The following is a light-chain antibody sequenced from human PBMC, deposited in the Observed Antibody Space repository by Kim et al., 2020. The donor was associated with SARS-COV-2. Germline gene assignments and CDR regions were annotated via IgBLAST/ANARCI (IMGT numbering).Light chain of an antibody. V-gene: IGKV1-39*01. J-gene: IGKJ2*02. CDR1: QDIDNY. Sequence: SASVGDRVTITCRTSQDIDNYFNWYQHRPGKAPTLLVYGATTLHNGVPSRFSGSGSGTDFSLTLSSLQPEDSATYYCQQSYSTPWTFGQGTKLEI. CDR2: GAT. CDR3: QQSYSTPWT.